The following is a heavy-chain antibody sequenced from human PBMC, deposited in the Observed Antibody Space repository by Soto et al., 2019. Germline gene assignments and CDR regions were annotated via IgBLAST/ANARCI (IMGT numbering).Heavy chain of an antibody. CDR2: IDPSDSYT. Sequence: GESLKISCKGSGYSFTSYWISWVRQMPGKDLEWMGRIDPSDSYTNYSPSFQGHVTISADKSISTAYLQWSSLKASDTAMYYCATSVYYYGSGSQYYFDYWGHGTLVTVSS. D-gene: IGHD3-10*01. J-gene: IGHJ4*01. CDR1: GYSFTSYW. V-gene: IGHV5-10-1*01. CDR3: ATSVYYYGSGSQYYFDY.